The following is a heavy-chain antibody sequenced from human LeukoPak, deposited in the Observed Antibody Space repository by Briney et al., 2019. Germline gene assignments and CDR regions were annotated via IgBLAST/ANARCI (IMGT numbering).Heavy chain of an antibody. CDR2: IRYDGSNK. CDR3: AKGLRYFDWLLYYYYMDV. V-gene: IGHV3-30*02. D-gene: IGHD3-9*01. J-gene: IGHJ6*03. CDR1: GFTFISYG. Sequence: GGSLRLSCAASGFTFISYGMHWVRQAPGKGLEWVAFIRYDGSNKYYADSVKGRFTISRDNSKNTLYLQMNSLRAEDTAVYYCAKGLRYFDWLLYYYYMDVWGKGTTVTISS.